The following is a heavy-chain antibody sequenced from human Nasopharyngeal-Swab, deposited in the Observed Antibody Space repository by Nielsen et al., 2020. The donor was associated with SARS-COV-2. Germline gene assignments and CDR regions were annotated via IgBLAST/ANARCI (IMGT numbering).Heavy chain of an antibody. V-gene: IGHV1-69*13. CDR3: ARSGYSNSDIDY. D-gene: IGHD6-6*01. Sequence: SVKVSCKASGGTFSSYAISWVRQAPGQGLEWMGGIIPIFGTADYAQKFQDRVTITADESTSTAYMELSSLRSEDTAVYYCARSGYSNSDIDYWGQVTLVTVSS. J-gene: IGHJ4*02. CDR2: IIPIFGTA. CDR1: GGTFSSYA.